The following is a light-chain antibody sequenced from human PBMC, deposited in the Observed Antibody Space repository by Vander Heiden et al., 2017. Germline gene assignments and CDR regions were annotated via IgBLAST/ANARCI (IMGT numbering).Light chain of an antibody. J-gene: IGLJ3*02. CDR3: TAWDDSLSGPV. V-gene: IGLV1-47*01. Sequence: QSVLTQPPSASGTPGQRVTISCSGSRSNIGSNYVYWYQQLPGTAPKRRSRRNDQRPSGVPDRFSGSKSGTSASLAISGLRSEDEADYYCTAWDDSLSGPVFGGGTKVTVL. CDR2: RND. CDR1: RSNIGSNY.